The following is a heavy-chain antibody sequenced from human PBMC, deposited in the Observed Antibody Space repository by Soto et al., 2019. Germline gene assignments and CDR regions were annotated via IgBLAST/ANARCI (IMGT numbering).Heavy chain of an antibody. CDR2: INHSGST. J-gene: IGHJ4*02. Sequence: PSETLSLTCAVYGGSFSGYYWSWIRQPPGKGLEWIGEINHSGSTNYNPSLKSRVTISVDTSKNQFSLKLSSVTAADTAVYYCARGFFQWLDYWGQGTLVTVSS. CDR1: GGSFSGYY. V-gene: IGHV4-34*01. CDR3: ARGFFQWLDY. D-gene: IGHD6-19*01.